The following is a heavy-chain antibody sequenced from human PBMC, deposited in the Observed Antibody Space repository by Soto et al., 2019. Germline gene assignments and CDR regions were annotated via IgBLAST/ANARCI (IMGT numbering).Heavy chain of an antibody. V-gene: IGHV4-59*01. Sequence: SETLSLTCTVSGGSISSYYWSWIRQPPGKGLEWIGYIYYSGSTNYNPSLKSRVTIAVYTFKNQFSLKLSSVTAADTAVYYCARDGQRRFGWFDPWGQGTLVTVSS. CDR1: GGSISSYY. CDR2: IYYSGST. D-gene: IGHD3-16*01. CDR3: ARDGQRRFGWFDP. J-gene: IGHJ5*02.